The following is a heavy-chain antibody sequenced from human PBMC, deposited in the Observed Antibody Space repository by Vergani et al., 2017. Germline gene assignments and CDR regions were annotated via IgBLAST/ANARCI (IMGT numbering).Heavy chain of an antibody. Sequence: QVQLQESGPGLVTPSETLSLTCTVSGGSISSYYWSWIRQPPGKGLEWIGYIYYRGSTNYNPSLKSRVTISVDTSKNQFSLKLSSVTAADTAVYYCARVQRAFDIWGQGTMVTVSS. J-gene: IGHJ3*02. V-gene: IGHV4-59*01. CDR3: ARVQRAFDI. CDR2: IYYRGST. CDR1: GGSISSYY.